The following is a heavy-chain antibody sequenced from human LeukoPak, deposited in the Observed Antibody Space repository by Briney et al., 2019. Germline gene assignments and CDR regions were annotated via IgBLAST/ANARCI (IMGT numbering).Heavy chain of an antibody. J-gene: IGHJ5*02. CDR3: AKGSSQDYSNYINH. Sequence: GGSLRLSCAASGFTFSSYAMSWVRQAPGKGLEWVSAISGSGGSTYYADSVKGRFTISRDNSKNTLYLQMNSLRAEDTAVYYCAKGSSQDYSNYINHWGQGTLVTVSS. V-gene: IGHV3-23*01. CDR1: GFTFSSYA. D-gene: IGHD4-11*01. CDR2: ISGSGGST.